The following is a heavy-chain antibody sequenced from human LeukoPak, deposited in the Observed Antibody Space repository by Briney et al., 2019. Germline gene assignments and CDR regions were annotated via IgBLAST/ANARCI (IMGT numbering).Heavy chain of an antibody. J-gene: IGHJ4*02. Sequence: GGSLRLSCAAPGFRFVDYAIHCVRQAPGKGLERVAGIYWKSGISDYADSVRGRFTISRDNATSTLCLLMNSLRTEDTALYYCVKDVVGHFLAGDLSSYDNWGQGTLVNVSS. D-gene: IGHD3/OR15-3a*01. V-gene: IGHV3-9*01. CDR2: IYWKSGIS. CDR3: VKDVVGHFLAGDLSSYDN. CDR1: GFRFVDYA.